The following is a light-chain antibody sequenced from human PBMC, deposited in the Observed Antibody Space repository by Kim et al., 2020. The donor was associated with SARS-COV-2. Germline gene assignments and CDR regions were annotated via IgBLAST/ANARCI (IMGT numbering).Light chain of an antibody. Sequence: SWSPRQPACSTCSGNKLGYTYACWYQQKPGQSPVLVIYQDSKRPSGIPERFSGSNSGNTATLTISGTQAMDEADYYCQAWDSSTVVFGGGTKLTVL. CDR1: KLGYTY. CDR3: QAWDSSTVV. J-gene: IGLJ2*01. CDR2: QDS. V-gene: IGLV3-1*01.